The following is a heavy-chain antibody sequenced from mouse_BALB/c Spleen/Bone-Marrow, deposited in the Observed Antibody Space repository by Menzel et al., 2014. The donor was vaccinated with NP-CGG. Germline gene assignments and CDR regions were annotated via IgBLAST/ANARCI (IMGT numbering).Heavy chain of an antibody. CDR3: ARAGDYDGFAY. CDR1: GYSFTGYF. D-gene: IGHD2-4*01. J-gene: IGHJ3*01. Sequence: EVQLQQSGPELVKPGASVKISCKASGYSFTGYFRNWVRQSHGKSLECIGRINPCNDDTFYTQKFRRKATLTVDKSSSTAHRGIRSLVSEDSAVSDCARAGDYDGFAYWGQGTLVPVSA. V-gene: IGHV1-20*02. CDR2: INPCNDDT.